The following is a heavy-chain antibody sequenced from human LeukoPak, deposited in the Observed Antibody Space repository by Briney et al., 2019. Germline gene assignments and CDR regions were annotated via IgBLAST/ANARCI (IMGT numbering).Heavy chain of an antibody. J-gene: IGHJ4*02. CDR3: ARDSIGISAPGAD. V-gene: IGHV4-4*02. CDR2: IYTRGGT. D-gene: IGHD6-13*01. CDR1: GGSISSNNW. Sequence: SGTLSLTCAVSGGSISSNNWWSWVRQPPGKGLEWIGRIYTRGGTTYNPSLKSRVTMSLDTSKTQFSLRLTSVTAADTAVYYCARDSIGISAPGADWGPGTLVAVSS.